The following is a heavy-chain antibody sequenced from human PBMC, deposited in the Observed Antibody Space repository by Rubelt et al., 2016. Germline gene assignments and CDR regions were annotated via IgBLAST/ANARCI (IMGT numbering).Heavy chain of an antibody. D-gene: IGHD4-11*01. J-gene: IGHJ4*02. CDR3: ARDYSNNCSLDY. CDR1: SGAISSSNNYY. V-gene: IGHV4-39*07. CDR2: IYYSGST. Sequence: QLQLQESGPGLVKPSETLSLTCTVSSGAISSSNNYYWGWIRQPPGKGLEWIGSIYYSGSTYYNPSLKSRVTISVDVSKNQFSLKLSSVTAADTAVYYCARDYSNNCSLDYWGQGTLVTVSS.